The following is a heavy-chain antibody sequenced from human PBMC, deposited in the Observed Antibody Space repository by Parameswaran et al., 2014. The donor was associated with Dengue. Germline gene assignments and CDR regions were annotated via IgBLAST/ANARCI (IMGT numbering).Heavy chain of an antibody. Sequence: VRQAPGKGLEWVAVISYDGSNKYYADSVKGRFTISRDNSKNTLYLQMNSLRAEDTAVYYCARAQGDSSGSHNFDYWGQGTLVTVSS. J-gene: IGHJ4*02. V-gene: IGHV3-30-3*01. CDR3: ARAQGDSSGSHNFDY. CDR2: ISYDGSNK. D-gene: IGHD3-22*01.